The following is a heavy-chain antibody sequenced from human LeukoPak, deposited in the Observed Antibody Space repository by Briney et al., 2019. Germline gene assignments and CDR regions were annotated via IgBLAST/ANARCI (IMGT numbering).Heavy chain of an antibody. D-gene: IGHD6-13*01. V-gene: IGHV4-34*01. J-gene: IGHJ4*02. CDR3: ARGGIAERLSR. CDR2: INHNGGT. Sequence: PSETLSLTCAVYGVSFSGYYCNWIRQPPGKGLEWIGEINHNGGTNYNPSLKSRVTISVDTSRNQFSLKLSSVTAADTAVYYCARGGIAERLSRWGRGTLVTVSS. CDR1: GVSFSGYY.